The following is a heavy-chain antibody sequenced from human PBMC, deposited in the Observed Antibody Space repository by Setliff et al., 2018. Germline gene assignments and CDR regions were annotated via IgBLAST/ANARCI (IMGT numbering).Heavy chain of an antibody. J-gene: IGHJ4*02. Sequence: ASVKVSCKASGYTFTSYGMNWVRQAPGQGLEWMGWINTNTGNPTYAQGFTGRFVFSLDTSVSTAYLQISSLKAKDTAVYYCARAWYYNFWSGSQIEYWGQGTLVTVSS. D-gene: IGHD3-3*01. V-gene: IGHV7-4-1*02. CDR3: ARAWYYNFWSGSQIEY. CDR2: INTNTGNP. CDR1: GYTFTSYG.